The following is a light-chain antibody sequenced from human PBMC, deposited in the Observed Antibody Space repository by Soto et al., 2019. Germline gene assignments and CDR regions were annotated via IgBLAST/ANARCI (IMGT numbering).Light chain of an antibody. Sequence: EIVMTQSPATLSVSPGDGATLSCRASQSVDSNLAWYQQKPGQTPRLLIYGASTRPTGIPARFSGSGSGTEFTLTISSLQSEDSAVYYCQVYGNSPMYTFGQGTRLEIK. V-gene: IGKV3D-15*02. CDR2: GAS. CDR3: QVYGNSPMYT. J-gene: IGKJ2*01. CDR1: QSVDSN.